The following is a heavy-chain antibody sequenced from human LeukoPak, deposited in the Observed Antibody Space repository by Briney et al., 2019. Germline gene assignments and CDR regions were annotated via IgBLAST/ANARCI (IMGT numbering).Heavy chain of an antibody. CDR1: GFTFSSYS. D-gene: IGHD2-2*01. J-gene: IGHJ5*02. V-gene: IGHV3-21*01. CDR2: ISSSSSYI. Sequence: GGSLRLSCAASGFTFSSYSMNWVRQAPGKGLEWVSSISSSSSYIYYADSVKGRFTISRDNAKNSLYLQMNSLRAEDTAVYYCARDYFMAPEIYCSSTSCYEANWFDPWGQGTLVTVSS. CDR3: ARDYFMAPEIYCSSTSCYEANWFDP.